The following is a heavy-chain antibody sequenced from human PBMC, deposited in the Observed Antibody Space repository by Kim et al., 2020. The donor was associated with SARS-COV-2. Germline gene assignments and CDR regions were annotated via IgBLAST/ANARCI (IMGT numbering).Heavy chain of an antibody. CDR1: GYTFTSYY. Sequence: ASVKVSCKASGYTFTSYYMHWVRQAPGQGLEWMGIINPSGGSTSYAQKFQGRVTMTRDTSTSTVYMELSSLRSEDTAVYYCASDSSSSFWGQTYGMDVWGQGTTVTVSS. CDR3: ASDSSSSFWGQTYGMDV. D-gene: IGHD6-13*01. CDR2: INPSGGST. V-gene: IGHV1-46*01. J-gene: IGHJ6*02.